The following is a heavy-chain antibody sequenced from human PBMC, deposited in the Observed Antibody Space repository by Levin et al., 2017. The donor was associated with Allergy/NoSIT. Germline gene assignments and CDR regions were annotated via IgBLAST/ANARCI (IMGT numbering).Heavy chain of an antibody. CDR1: GFTFSSYS. V-gene: IGHV3-21*01. CDR2: ISSSSSYI. D-gene: IGHD1-7*01. Sequence: PGGSLRLSCAASGFTFSSYSMNWVRQAPGKGLEWVSSISSSSSYIYYADSVKGRFTISRDNAKNSLYLQMNSLRAEDTAVYYCARDASPTGTNPNYYYYYMDVWGKGTTVTVSS. CDR3: ARDASPTGTNPNYYYYYMDV. J-gene: IGHJ6*03.